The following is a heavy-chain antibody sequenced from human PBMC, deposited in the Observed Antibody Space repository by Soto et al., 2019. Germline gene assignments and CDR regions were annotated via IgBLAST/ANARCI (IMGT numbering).Heavy chain of an antibody. D-gene: IGHD2-15*01. J-gene: IGHJ5*02. V-gene: IGHV4-59*08. CDR2: VYHTGNA. CDR3: VRHGYCGGGSCDWFDP. CDR1: GGSIHSFY. Sequence: QVQLQESGPGLVKPSETLSLTCTVSGGSIHSFYWSWIRQPPGKGLEWIGYVYHTGNANYNPSLSSRVTISVDTSKNLFSMRLSSLTAADTAIYYCVRHGYCGGGSCDWFDPWGQGTLVTVSS.